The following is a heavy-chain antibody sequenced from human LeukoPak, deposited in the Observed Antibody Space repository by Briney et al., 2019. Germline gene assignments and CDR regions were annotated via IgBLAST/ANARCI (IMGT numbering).Heavy chain of an antibody. V-gene: IGHV3-21*01. CDR1: GFTFSSYS. CDR2: ISSSSSYI. CDR3: ARWKDIVVVPAARDAFDI. D-gene: IGHD2-2*01. Sequence: PGGSLRLSCAASGFTFSSYSMNWVRQAPGKGLEWVSSISSSSSYIYYADSVKGRFTISRDNAKNSLYLQMNSLRAEDTAVYYCARWKDIVVVPAARDAFDIWGQGTMVTVSS. J-gene: IGHJ3*02.